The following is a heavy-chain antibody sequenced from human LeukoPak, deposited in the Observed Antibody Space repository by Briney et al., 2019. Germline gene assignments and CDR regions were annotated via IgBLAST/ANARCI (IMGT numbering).Heavy chain of an antibody. CDR2: IYYSGST. J-gene: IGHJ4*02. V-gene: IGHV4-31*03. CDR1: GGSISSSSYY. D-gene: IGHD4-17*01. Sequence: SETLSLTCTVSGGSISSSSYYWGWIRQPPGKGLEWIGYIYYSGSTYYNPSLKSRVTISVDTSKNQFSLKLSSVTAADTAVYYCARARGDYVFDYWGQGTLVTVSS. CDR3: ARARGDYVFDY.